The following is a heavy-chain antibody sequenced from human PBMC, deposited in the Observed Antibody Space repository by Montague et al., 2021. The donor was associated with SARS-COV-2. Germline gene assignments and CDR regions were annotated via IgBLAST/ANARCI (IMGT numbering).Heavy chain of an antibody. CDR2: INHSRST. D-gene: IGHD2-2*01. CDR1: GGSFSGYY. Sequence: SETLSLTCAVYGGSFSGYYWSWIRQAPGKGLEWIGEINHSRSTNYNPSLKSRVTMSLYTSKNQFSLNLSSVTAADTAVYYCAREGIGCNSCLGYWGQGTLVTVSS. CDR3: AREGIGCNSCLGY. J-gene: IGHJ4*02. V-gene: IGHV4-34*01.